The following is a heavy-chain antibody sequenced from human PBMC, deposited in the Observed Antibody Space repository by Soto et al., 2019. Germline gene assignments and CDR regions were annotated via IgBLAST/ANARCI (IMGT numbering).Heavy chain of an antibody. V-gene: IGHV2-5*02. CDR3: AYLPCSGGSCYWFSFYGMDV. J-gene: IGHJ6*02. CDR1: GFSLSTSGVG. CDR2: IYWDDDK. Sequence: QITLKESGPTLVKPTQTLTLTCTFSGFSLSTSGVGVAWIRQPPGKALEWLALIYWDDDKRYRPSLESRLTITKDTSKNQVVLTMTNMDSVDTATYYCAYLPCSGGSCYWFSFYGMDVWGHGTTVTVSS. D-gene: IGHD2-15*01.